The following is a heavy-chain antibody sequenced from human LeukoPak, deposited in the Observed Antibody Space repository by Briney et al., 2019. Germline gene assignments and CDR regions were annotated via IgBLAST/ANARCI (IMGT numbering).Heavy chain of an antibody. V-gene: IGHV1-69*06. Sequence: ASVKVSCKASGYTFTGYYMHWVRQAPGQGLEWMGGIIPIFGTANYAQKFQGRVTITADKSTSTAYMELSSLRSEDTAVYYCARDHSRGPYNWFDPWGQGTLVTVSS. CDR2: IIPIFGTA. D-gene: IGHD5-18*01. CDR1: GYTFTGYY. CDR3: ARDHSRGPYNWFDP. J-gene: IGHJ5*02.